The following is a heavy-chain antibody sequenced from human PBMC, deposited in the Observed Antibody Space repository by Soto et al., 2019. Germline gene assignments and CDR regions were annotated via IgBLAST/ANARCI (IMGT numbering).Heavy chain of an antibody. CDR2: IYYSGST. CDR3: ASCDDDFWSGYHYFDY. Sequence: SETLSLTCTVSGGSISSSSYYWGWIRQPPGKGLEWIGSIYYSGSTYYNPSLKSRVTISVDTSKNQFSLKLSSVTAADTAVYYCASCDDDFWSGYHYFDYWGQGTLVTVSS. CDR1: GGSISSSSYY. J-gene: IGHJ4*02. V-gene: IGHV4-39*01. D-gene: IGHD3-3*01.